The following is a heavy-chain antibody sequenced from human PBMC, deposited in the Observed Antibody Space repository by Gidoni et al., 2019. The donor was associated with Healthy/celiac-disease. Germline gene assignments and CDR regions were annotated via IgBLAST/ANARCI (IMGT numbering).Heavy chain of an antibody. V-gene: IGHV4-34*01. J-gene: IGHJ4*02. CDR2: INHSGST. Sequence: QVQLQQWGAGLLKPSESLSLTCAAYGGSCSGYYWSWIRQPPGKGLEWIGEINHSGSTNYNPSLKSRVTISVDTSKNQFSLKLSSVTAADTAVYYCARGRGGYNRNRRAYYFDYWGQGTLVTVSS. CDR3: ARGRGGYNRNRRAYYFDY. D-gene: IGHD5-12*01. CDR1: GGSCSGYY.